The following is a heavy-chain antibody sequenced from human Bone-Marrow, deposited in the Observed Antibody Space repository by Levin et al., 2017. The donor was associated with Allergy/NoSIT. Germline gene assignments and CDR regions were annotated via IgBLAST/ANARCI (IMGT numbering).Heavy chain of an antibody. D-gene: IGHD1-26*01. Sequence: LSLTCAASGFTFTTSAMTWVRQAPGEGLDWVSTISGSGDTKYFADSVKGRFTISRDNSKNTLYLYMNSLRVDDTAVYYCSQWGGSNYWGQGALVAVSS. CDR1: GFTFTTSA. V-gene: IGHV3-23*01. CDR3: SQWGGSNY. CDR2: ISGSGDTK. J-gene: IGHJ4*02.